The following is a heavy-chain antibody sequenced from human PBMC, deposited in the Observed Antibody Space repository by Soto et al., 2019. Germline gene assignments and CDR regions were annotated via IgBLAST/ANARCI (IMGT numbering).Heavy chain of an antibody. J-gene: IGHJ4*02. CDR1: GFTFSSYA. D-gene: IGHD3-22*01. V-gene: IGHV3-23*01. CDR2: ISGSGGST. CDR3: AKAPLVRITMIVVVSADY. Sequence: GGSLRLSCAASGFTFSSYAMSWVRQAPGKGLEWVSAISGSGGSTYYADSVKGRFTISRDNSKNTLYLQMNSLRAEDTAVYYCAKAPLVRITMIVVVSADYWGQGTLVTVSS.